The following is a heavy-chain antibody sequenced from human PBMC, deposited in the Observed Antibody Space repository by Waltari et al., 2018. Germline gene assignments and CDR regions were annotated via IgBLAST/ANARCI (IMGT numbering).Heavy chain of an antibody. J-gene: IGHJ6*02. D-gene: IGHD2-15*01. CDR2: INPNSGGK. V-gene: IGHV1-2*04. CDR1: GYTFTGYY. CDR3: ARGSVYYYYYGMDV. Sequence: QVQLVQSGAEVKKPGASVKVSCKASGYTFTGYYMPWVRQAPGQGLEGRGWINPNSGGKNYEQKFQGWVTMTRETSISTAYMELSRLRSDDTAVYYCARGSVYYYYYGMDVWGQGTTVTVSS.